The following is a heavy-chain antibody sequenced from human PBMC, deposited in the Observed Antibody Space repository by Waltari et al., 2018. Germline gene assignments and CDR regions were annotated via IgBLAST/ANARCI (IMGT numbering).Heavy chain of an antibody. D-gene: IGHD2-2*02. CDR2: LNPILGTA. J-gene: IGHJ4*02. V-gene: IGHV1-69*12. CDR3: ASGEGYCSSTSCYTGGKFDY. CDR1: GGTFSSYA. Sequence: QVQLVQSGAEVKKPGSSVKVSCKASGGTFSSYAISWVRQAPGHGLEWMGGLNPILGTANCAQKFQGRVTITADESTSTAYMELSSLRSEDTAVYYCASGEGYCSSTSCYTGGKFDYWGQGTLVTVSS.